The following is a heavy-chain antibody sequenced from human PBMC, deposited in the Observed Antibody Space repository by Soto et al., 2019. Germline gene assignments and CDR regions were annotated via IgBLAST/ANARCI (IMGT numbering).Heavy chain of an antibody. Sequence: SETLSLTCTVSGGSISSYYWSWIRQPPGKGLEWIGYIYYSGSTNYNPSLKSRVTISVDTSKNQFSLKLSSVTAADTAVYYCATTSSGWYVFDYYYYGMDVWGQGTTVTVSS. D-gene: IGHD6-19*01. CDR2: IYYSGST. J-gene: IGHJ6*02. CDR1: GGSISSYY. V-gene: IGHV4-59*01. CDR3: ATTSSGWYVFDYYYYGMDV.